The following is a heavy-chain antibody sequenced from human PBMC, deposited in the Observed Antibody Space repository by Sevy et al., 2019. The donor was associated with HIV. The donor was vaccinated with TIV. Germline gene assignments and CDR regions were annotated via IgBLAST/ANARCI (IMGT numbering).Heavy chain of an antibody. CDR3: AGEDGYCSGGSCFGIDY. CDR1: VGSISSSSYY. Sequence: SETLSLTCTVSVGSISSSSYYWGWIRQPPGKGLEWIGSIYYSGSTYYNPSLKSRVTISVDTSKNQFSLKLSPVTAADTAVYYCAGEDGYCSGGSCFGIDYWGQGTLVTVSS. CDR2: IYYSGST. J-gene: IGHJ4*02. V-gene: IGHV4-39*01. D-gene: IGHD2-15*01.